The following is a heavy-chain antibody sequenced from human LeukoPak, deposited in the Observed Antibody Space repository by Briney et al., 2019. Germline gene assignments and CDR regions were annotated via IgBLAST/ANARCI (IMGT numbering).Heavy chain of an antibody. D-gene: IGHD2-15*01. V-gene: IGHV4-39*01. CDR3: ARLRSWSNWFDP. J-gene: IGHJ5*02. CDR1: GGSISSSSYY. Sequence: SETLSLTCTVSGGSISSSSYYWGWIRQPPGKGLEWIGSIYYSGSTYYNPSLESRVTISVDTSKNQFSLKLSSVTAADTAVYYCARLRSWSNWFDPWGQGTLVTVSP. CDR2: IYYSGST.